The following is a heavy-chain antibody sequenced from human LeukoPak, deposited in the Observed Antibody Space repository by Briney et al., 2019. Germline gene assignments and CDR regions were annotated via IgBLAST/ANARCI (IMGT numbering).Heavy chain of an antibody. Sequence: GPLRLCCAAAGFIFSKYWMQWLRQAEGKELVLVSRINNGGSITNSAASVKGRFTISRDNAKDILYLQMDSLRVEDTAIYYCARGPSVHGGIDNWGQGTLVAVSS. D-gene: IGHD3-10*01. CDR2: INNGGSIT. CDR3: ARGPSVHGGIDN. J-gene: IGHJ4*02. V-gene: IGHV3-74*01. CDR1: GFIFSKYW.